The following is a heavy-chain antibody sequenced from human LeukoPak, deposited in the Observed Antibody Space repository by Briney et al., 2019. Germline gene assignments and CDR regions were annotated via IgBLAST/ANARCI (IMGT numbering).Heavy chain of an antibody. CDR2: IYYSGNR. V-gene: IGHV4-39*07. Sequence: SETLSLTWSVAGGSFSVSGYYWGWMRQPPGKGLEWIGHIYYSGNRYYNPSLKGRVAISVDTSKGQVSLRLSSVTAAATAACYCSSLRSWSPPYSDYWGQGIRATVSS. J-gene: IGHJ4*02. D-gene: IGHD1-26*01. CDR1: GGSFSVSGYY. CDR3: SSLRSWSPPYSDY.